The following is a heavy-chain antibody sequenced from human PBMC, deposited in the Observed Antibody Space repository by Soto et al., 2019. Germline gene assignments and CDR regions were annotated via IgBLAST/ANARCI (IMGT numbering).Heavy chain of an antibody. D-gene: IGHD5-12*01. CDR1: GFTFTSSA. CDR2: IVVGSGNT. V-gene: IGHV1-58*01. CDR3: AASPMVATNHGWGFDY. Sequence: QMQLVQSGPEVKKPGTSVKVSCKASGFTFTSSAVQWVRQARGQRLEWIGWIVVGSGNTNYAQKFQERVTITRDMSTTTPSRELSSLRSEDTAVYYGAASPMVATNHGWGFDYGGRGTLVTVPS. J-gene: IGHJ4*02.